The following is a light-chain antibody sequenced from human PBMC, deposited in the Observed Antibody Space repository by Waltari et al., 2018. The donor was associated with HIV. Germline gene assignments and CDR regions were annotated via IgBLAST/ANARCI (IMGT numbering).Light chain of an antibody. CDR1: PFYIDYYDY. Sequence: SALPQPPPVSGSPGQSIALRYTDSPFYIDYYDYVSCYQQYPGQAPKALIYEFTSRPSGTSSRFSGSKSATTAFLAISKLQTDDEADYFCSSYTRRGTVFFGGGTRLTVL. V-gene: IGLV2-14*01. CDR2: EFT. J-gene: IGLJ2*01. CDR3: SSYTRRGTVF.